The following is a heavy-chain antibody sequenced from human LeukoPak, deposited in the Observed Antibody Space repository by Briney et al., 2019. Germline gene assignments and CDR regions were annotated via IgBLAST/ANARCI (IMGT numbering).Heavy chain of an antibody. CDR1: GGSISSYY. CDR3: ARVGYDSSGYDY. CDR2: IYYSGST. Sequence: RTSETLSLTCTVSGGSISSYYWSWIRQPPGKGLEWIGYIYYSGSTNYNPSLKSRVTLSVDTSKNQFSLKLSSVTAADTAVYYCARVGYDSSGYDYWGQGTLVTVSS. D-gene: IGHD3-22*01. J-gene: IGHJ4*02. V-gene: IGHV4-59*01.